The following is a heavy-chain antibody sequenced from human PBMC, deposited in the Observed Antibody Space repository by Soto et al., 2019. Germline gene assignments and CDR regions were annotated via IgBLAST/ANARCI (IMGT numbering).Heavy chain of an antibody. J-gene: IGHJ4*02. D-gene: IGHD3-10*01. CDR1: GFTFGDYA. Sequence: EVQLVESGGGLEQPGRSLRLSCTASGFTFGDYAMNWFRQAPGKGLEWVGFITSKRYSVKTEYAAPVKGTFTISRDDSKSIAYLQMNSLKIEDTAVYHCSRVPRSNRGAPVDYWGQGTLVPVSS. CDR2: ITSKRYSVKT. CDR3: SRVPRSNRGAPVDY. V-gene: IGHV3-49*03.